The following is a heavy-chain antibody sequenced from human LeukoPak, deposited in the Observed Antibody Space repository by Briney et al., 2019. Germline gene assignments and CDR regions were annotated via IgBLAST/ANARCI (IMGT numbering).Heavy chain of an antibody. CDR3: ARLTNWFDP. CDR2: IYYSGST. J-gene: IGHJ5*02. Sequence: SETLSLTCTVSGGSISSYYWSWIRQPPGKGLEWIGYIYYSGSTNYNPSLKSRVTISVDTSKNQFSLKLSSVTAADTAVYYCARLTNWFDPWGQGTLVTVSS. CDR1: GGSISSYY. V-gene: IGHV4-59*08.